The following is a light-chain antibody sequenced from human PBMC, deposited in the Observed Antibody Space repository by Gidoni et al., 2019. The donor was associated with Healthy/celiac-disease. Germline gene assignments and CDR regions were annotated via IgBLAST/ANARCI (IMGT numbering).Light chain of an antibody. CDR3: QQYYSYPT. CDR1: QGISSY. J-gene: IGKJ1*01. Sequence: AIRMTQSPSSFSAATGDRVTITWRASQGISSYLAWYQQKPGKAPKLLIYAASTLQSGVPSRFSGSGSGTYFTLTISCLQSEDFATYDCQQYYSYPTFGQGTKVEIK. CDR2: AAS. V-gene: IGKV1-8*01.